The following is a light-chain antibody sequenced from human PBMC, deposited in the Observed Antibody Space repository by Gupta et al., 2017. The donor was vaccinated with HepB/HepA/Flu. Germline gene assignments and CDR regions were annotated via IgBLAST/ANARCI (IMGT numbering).Light chain of an antibody. V-gene: IGLV1-36*01. Sequence: SVLTQPPSVSAAPRQRVTISCTGSSSNIGNNAVHWYQQLPVKAPKLLIYYDHLLPSVFADRFSGSKSGTSASLSISGIQAEDEADYYCSAWDDSRNGWVFGGGTKLTVL. CDR1: SSNIGNNA. CDR2: YDH. J-gene: IGLJ3*02. CDR3: SAWDDSRNGWV.